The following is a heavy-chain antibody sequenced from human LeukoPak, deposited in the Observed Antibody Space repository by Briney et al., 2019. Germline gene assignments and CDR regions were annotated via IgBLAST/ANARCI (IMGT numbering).Heavy chain of an antibody. J-gene: IGHJ6*03. CDR1: GYTFPGYF. CDR3: ARGIVVVPAAMTYYCYYMDV. D-gene: IGHD2-2*01. CDR2: IYPNRGGT. Sequence: ASVKVSCKASGYTFPGYFMQGVGQAPGRGLEWMGWIYPNRGGTNYAQKFQGRVTMTRDTSISTAYMELSKLRSDDTAVYYCARGIVVVPAAMTYYCYYMDVWGKGTTVTVSS. V-gene: IGHV1-2*02.